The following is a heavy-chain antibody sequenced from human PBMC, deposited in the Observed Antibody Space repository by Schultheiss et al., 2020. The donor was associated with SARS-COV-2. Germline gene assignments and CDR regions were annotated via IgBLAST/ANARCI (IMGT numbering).Heavy chain of an antibody. D-gene: IGHD1-26*01. Sequence: GGSLRLSCAASGFTFDDYAMHWVRQAPGKGLEWVSGISWNSGSIGYADSVKGRFTISRDNAKNSLYLQMNSLRAEDTAVYYCAKDQYSGSYYGGFDYWGQGTLVTVSS. CDR2: ISWNSGSI. CDR3: AKDQYSGSYYGGFDY. J-gene: IGHJ4*02. CDR1: GFTFDDYA. V-gene: IGHV3-9*01.